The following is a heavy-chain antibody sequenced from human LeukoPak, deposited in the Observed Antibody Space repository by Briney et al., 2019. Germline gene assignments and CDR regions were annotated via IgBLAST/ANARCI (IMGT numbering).Heavy chain of an antibody. CDR1: GFTVSSNY. CDR2: IYSGSSST. CDR3: ARVGSGWYDFDY. D-gene: IGHD6-19*01. J-gene: IGHJ4*02. Sequence: SGGSLRLSCAASGFTVSSNYMSWVRQAPGEGLEWGSVIYSGSSSTYYTDSVKGRFTISRHNSKNTLYLQMNSLRAEDTAVYYCARVGSGWYDFDYWGQGTLVTVSS. V-gene: IGHV3-53*04.